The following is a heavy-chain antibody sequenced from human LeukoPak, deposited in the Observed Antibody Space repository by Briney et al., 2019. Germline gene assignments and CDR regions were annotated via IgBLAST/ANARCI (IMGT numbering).Heavy chain of an antibody. Sequence: ASVKVSCKASGYTFTGYYMHWVRQAPGQGLEWMGWINPNSGGTNYAQKFQGRVTMTRDTSISTAYMELSRLRSDDTAVYYCPRVGFSTDYFDYWGQGTLVTVSS. D-gene: IGHD2/OR15-2a*01. J-gene: IGHJ4*02. CDR2: INPNSGGT. CDR1: GYTFTGYY. CDR3: PRVGFSTDYFDY. V-gene: IGHV1-2*02.